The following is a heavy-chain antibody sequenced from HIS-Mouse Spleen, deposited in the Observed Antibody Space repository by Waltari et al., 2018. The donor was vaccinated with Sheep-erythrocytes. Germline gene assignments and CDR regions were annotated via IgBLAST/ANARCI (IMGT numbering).Heavy chain of an antibody. D-gene: IGHD1-26*01. CDR2: ISSSSSYI. CDR3: ARVASGATFDY. V-gene: IGHV3-21*01. J-gene: IGHJ4*02. CDR1: GFTFSSYS. Sequence: EVQLVESGGGLVQPGRSLRLSCAASGFTFSSYSMNWFRQAPGKGLEWVSSISSSSSYIYYADSVKGRFTISRDNAKNSLYLQMNSLRAEDTAVYYCARVASGATFDYWVQGTLVTVSS.